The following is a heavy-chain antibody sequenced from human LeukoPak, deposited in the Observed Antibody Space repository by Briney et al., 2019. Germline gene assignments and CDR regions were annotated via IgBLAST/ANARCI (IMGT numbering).Heavy chain of an antibody. Sequence: SHTLSLTCSVSGDSISSSSYQWGWIRQPPGKGLEWIGNIHCKGSTYYNPSLKSRVTISVDTSKNQFSLKLSSVTAADTAVYYCARFSGSYYTAGDYSGQGTLGTVSS. CDR2: IHCKGST. CDR3: ARFSGSYYTAGDY. D-gene: IGHD3-10*01. V-gene: IGHV4-39*01. CDR1: GDSISSSSYQ. J-gene: IGHJ4*02.